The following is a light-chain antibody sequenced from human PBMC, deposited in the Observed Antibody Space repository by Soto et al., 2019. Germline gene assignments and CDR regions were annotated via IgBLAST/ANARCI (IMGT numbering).Light chain of an antibody. CDR3: QQYGSSPLT. J-gene: IGKJ4*01. CDR2: GAS. V-gene: IGKV3-20*01. CDR1: QSVSSNY. Sequence: IVLTQSPGTLSLSPGERAPLSCRASQSVSSNYLAWYQQKPGQAPRLLIYGASSRATGIPDRFSGSGSGTDFTLTISRLEPEDLAVYYCQQYGSSPLTFGGGTKVEIK.